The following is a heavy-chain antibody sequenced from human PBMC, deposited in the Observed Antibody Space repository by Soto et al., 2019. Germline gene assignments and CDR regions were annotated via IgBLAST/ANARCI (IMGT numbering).Heavy chain of an antibody. CDR3: ARASVAGTDWGALFDP. D-gene: IGHD6-19*01. Sequence: PSQTLSLTCAISGDSVSSNSAAWNWIRQSPSRGLEWLGRTYYRSKWYNDYAVSVKSRITINPDTSKNQFSLQLNSVTPEDTAVYFCARASVAGTDWGALFDPCGQGSLVTVSS. CDR2: TYYRSKWYN. J-gene: IGHJ5*02. V-gene: IGHV6-1*01. CDR1: GDSVSSNSAA.